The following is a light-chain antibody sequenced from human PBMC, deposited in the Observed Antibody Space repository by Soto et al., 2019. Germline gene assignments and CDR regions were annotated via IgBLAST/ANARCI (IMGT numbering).Light chain of an antibody. J-gene: IGKJ4*01. CDR2: GAS. V-gene: IGKV3-15*01. CDR1: QSVSSN. CDR3: QQYNNWPPLT. Sequence: EIVMTQSPATLSVSPGERATLSCRAIQSVSSNLAWYQQKPGQAHRLLIYGASTRATGIRARFSDSVSRTEFPLTISSIQSEDFAVYYCQQYNNWPPLTFGGGTKVEIK.